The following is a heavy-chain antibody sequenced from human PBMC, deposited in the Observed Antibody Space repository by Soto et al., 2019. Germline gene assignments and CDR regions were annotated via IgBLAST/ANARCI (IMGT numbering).Heavy chain of an antibody. D-gene: IGHD3-22*01. V-gene: IGHV4-39*01. CDR2: IYYSGST. CDR1: GVSISSGGYY. J-gene: IGHJ4*02. Sequence: PSETLSLTCAVSGVSISSGGYYWGWIRQPPGKGLEWIGSIYYSGSTYYNPSLKSRVTISVDTSKNQFSLKLTSVTAADTAVYYCARHSGNYHDSNGYLYYWGQGTLVTVSS. CDR3: ARHSGNYHDSNGYLYY.